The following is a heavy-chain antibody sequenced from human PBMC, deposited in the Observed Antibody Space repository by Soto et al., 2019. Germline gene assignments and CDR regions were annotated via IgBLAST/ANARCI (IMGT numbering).Heavy chain of an antibody. CDR1: GFSFTYAW. CDR3: ARRSVVVADFC. CDR2: IKSKTDGGAT. Sequence: SLRLPCAASGFSFTYAWMSWVRQSPGKGQEWVARIKSKTDGGATEYAAPVKGRFSISRDDSKNTLYLQMNSLKIEDTAVYFCARRSVVVADFCWGQGTLVTVSS. V-gene: IGHV3-15*01. D-gene: IGHD2-15*01. J-gene: IGHJ4*02.